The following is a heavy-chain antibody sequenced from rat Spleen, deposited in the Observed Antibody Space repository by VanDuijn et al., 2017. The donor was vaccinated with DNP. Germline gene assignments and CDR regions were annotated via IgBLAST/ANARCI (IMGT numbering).Heavy chain of an antibody. J-gene: IGHJ2*01. CDR2: ISYDGRST. CDR3: AGHRGYNYFDY. Sequence: EVQLVESGGGLVQPGRSLKLSCAASGFTFSDYNMAWVRQAPRRGLEWVATISYDGRSTFYRDSVKGRFTISRHNAKSTLYLRMDSLRSEDTATYYCAGHRGYNYFDYWGQGVKVTVSS. CDR1: GFTFSDYN. D-gene: IGHD2-2*01. V-gene: IGHV5-7*01.